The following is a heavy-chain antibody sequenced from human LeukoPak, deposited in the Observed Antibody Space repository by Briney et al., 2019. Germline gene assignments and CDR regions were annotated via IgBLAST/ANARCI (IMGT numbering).Heavy chain of an antibody. D-gene: IGHD3-22*01. CDR2: ISSSSSTI. V-gene: IGHV3-48*01. J-gene: IGHJ4*02. Sequence: GGSLRLSCAASGFTFSSYSMNWVRQAPGKGLEWVSYISSSSSTIYYADSVKGRFTISRDNAKNSLYLQMNSLRAEDTAVYYCARVEYYDSSGYSNVWGRGTLVTVSS. CDR3: ARVEYYDSSGYSNV. CDR1: GFTFSSYS.